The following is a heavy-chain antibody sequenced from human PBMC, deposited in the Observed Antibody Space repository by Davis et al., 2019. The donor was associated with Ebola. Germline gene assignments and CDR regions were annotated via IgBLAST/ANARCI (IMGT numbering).Heavy chain of an antibody. CDR3: ARTGRGWECSDY. CDR1: GFTFSSHS. Sequence: ASVKVSCKASGFTFSSHSFHWVRQAPGQGLEWMGGIIPIFGTTNYAQKFQGRVTMTRDTSTSTVYMELSSLRSEDTAVYYCARTGRGWECSDYWGQGTLVTVSS. V-gene: IGHV1-46*01. J-gene: IGHJ4*02. CDR2: IIPIFGTT. D-gene: IGHD1-26*01.